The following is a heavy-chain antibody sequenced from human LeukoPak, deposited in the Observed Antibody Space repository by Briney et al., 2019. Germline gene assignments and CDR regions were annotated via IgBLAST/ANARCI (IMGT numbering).Heavy chain of an antibody. Sequence: PSETLSLTCTVSGGSISSSSYYWGWIRQPPGKGLEWIGSIYYSGSTYYNPSLKSRVTISVDTSKNQFSLKLSSVTAADTAVYYCARDKGYDYVWGSPTYYFDYWGQGTLVTVSS. V-gene: IGHV4-39*07. CDR3: ARDKGYDYVWGSPTYYFDY. CDR2: IYYSGST. CDR1: GGSISSSSYY. J-gene: IGHJ4*02. D-gene: IGHD3-16*01.